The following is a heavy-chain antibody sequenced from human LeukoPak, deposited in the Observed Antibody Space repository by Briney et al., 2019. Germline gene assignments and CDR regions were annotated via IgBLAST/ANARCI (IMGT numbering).Heavy chain of an antibody. Sequence: GASVKVSCKASGYTFTSYGISWVRQAPGQGLEWMGWISAYNGNTNYAQKLQARVTMTTDTSTSTAYMELRSLRSDDTAVYYCAREGFSYYYDSSGTSDYWGQGTLVTVSS. D-gene: IGHD3-22*01. CDR3: AREGFSYYYDSSGTSDY. J-gene: IGHJ4*02. CDR1: GYTFTSYG. CDR2: ISAYNGNT. V-gene: IGHV1-18*01.